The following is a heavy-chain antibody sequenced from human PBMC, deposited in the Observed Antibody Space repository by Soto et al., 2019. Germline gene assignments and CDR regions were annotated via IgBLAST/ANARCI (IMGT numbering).Heavy chain of an antibody. V-gene: IGHV3-23*01. CDR1: GFTFSNYV. J-gene: IGHJ3*02. Sequence: PGGFLRLSCAASGFTFSNYVMSWVRQAPGKGLEWVSSISGSGDNTYYADSVKGRFTISRDNSKNTLFLQMNSLRAEDTAVYYCAKDVDSSSWFAFDIWGQGTMVTVSS. CDR2: ISGSGDNT. CDR3: AKDVDSSSWFAFDI. D-gene: IGHD6-13*01.